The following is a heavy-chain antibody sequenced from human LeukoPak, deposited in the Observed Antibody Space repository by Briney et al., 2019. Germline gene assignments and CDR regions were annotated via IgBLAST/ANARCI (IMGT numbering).Heavy chain of an antibody. Sequence: SETLSLTCAVYGGSFNTYYWSWIRQPPGKGLEWIGEINHSGSTNYNPSLKSRVTISVDTSKNQFSLKLSSVTAADTAVYYCARLASGGVYYYYGMDVWGQGTTVTVSS. CDR1: GGSFNTYY. J-gene: IGHJ6*02. CDR2: INHSGST. V-gene: IGHV4-34*01. CDR3: ARLASGGVYYYYGMDV. D-gene: IGHD2-15*01.